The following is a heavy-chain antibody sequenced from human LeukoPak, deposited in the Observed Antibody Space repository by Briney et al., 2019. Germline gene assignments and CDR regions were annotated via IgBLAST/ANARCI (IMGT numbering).Heavy chain of an antibody. Sequence: GGSLRLSCAASGFTFSSYGMSWVRQAPGKGLEWVSNISRGSRTIYYSDSVKGRFTISRKNAKNSLYLQMNSLRTEDTAVYFCARDSYSSSRNAYWGQGTLVTVSS. CDR2: ISRGSRTI. CDR1: GFTFSSYG. V-gene: IGHV3-48*01. D-gene: IGHD6-13*01. CDR3: ARDSYSSSRNAY. J-gene: IGHJ4*02.